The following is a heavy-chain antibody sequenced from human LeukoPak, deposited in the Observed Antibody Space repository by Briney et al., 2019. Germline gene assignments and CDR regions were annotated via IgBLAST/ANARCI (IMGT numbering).Heavy chain of an antibody. J-gene: IGHJ4*02. Sequence: SETLSLTCTVSGGSISSGDYYWSWIRQPPGKGLEWIGYIYYSGSTYYNPSLKSRVTISVDTSKNQFSLKLSSVTAADTAVYYCARARGYYDSSGYHPLDYRGQGTLVTVSS. CDR3: ARARGYYDSSGYHPLDY. CDR1: GGSISSGDYY. CDR2: IYYSGST. D-gene: IGHD3-22*01. V-gene: IGHV4-30-4*01.